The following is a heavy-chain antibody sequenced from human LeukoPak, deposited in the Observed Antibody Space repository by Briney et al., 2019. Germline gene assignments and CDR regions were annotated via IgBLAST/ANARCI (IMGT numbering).Heavy chain of an antibody. D-gene: IGHD3-10*01. CDR3: ARDYYGSGSLTPDY. V-gene: IGHV1-2*02. Sequence: ASVKVSCKASGYTFTGYYMHWVRQAPGQGLEWMGWINPNSGGTNYAQKFQGRVTMTRDTSISTAYMELSRLRSDDTAVYYCARDYYGSGSLTPDYWDQGTLVTVSS. CDR1: GYTFTGYY. CDR2: INPNSGGT. J-gene: IGHJ4*02.